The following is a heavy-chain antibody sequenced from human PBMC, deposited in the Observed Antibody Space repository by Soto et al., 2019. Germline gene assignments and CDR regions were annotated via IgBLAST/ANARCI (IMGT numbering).Heavy chain of an antibody. Sequence: SVKVSCKASGGTFSSYTISWVRQAPGQGLEWMGRIIPILGIANYAQKFQGRVTITADKSTSTAYMELSSLRSEDTAVYYCARHTEGIAEIHDAFDIWGQGTMVTVSS. V-gene: IGHV1-69*02. J-gene: IGHJ3*02. D-gene: IGHD6-13*01. CDR3: ARHTEGIAEIHDAFDI. CDR1: GGTFSSYT. CDR2: IIPILGIA.